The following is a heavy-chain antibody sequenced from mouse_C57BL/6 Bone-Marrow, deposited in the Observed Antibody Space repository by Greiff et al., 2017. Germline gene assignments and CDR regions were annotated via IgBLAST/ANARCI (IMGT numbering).Heavy chain of an antibody. Sequence: QVQLQQSGPELVKPGASVKISCKASGYAFSSSWMNWVKQRPGKGLEWIGRIYPGDGDTNYNGKFKGKATLTADKSSSTAYMQLSSLTSEDSAVFFCARGRLGRYFYCSSYVFAYWGQGTLVTVSA. D-gene: IGHD1-1*01. CDR2: IYPGDGDT. CDR1: GYAFSSSW. V-gene: IGHV1-82*01. CDR3: ARGRLGRYFYCSSYVFAY. J-gene: IGHJ3*01.